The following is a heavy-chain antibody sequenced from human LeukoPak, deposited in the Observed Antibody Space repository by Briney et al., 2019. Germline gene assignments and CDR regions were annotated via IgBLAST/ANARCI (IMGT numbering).Heavy chain of an antibody. V-gene: IGHV3-53*01. CDR3: ARASSQPGYYESDYYYMDV. J-gene: IGHJ6*03. Sequence: PGGSLRLSCAASGFTVSSNYMSWVRQAPGKGLEWVSVIYSGGSTYYADSVKGRFTISRDNSKNTLYLQMNSLRAEDTAVYYCARASSQPGYYESDYYYMDVWGKGTTVTVSS. CDR2: IYSGGST. D-gene: IGHD3-22*01. CDR1: GFTVSSNY.